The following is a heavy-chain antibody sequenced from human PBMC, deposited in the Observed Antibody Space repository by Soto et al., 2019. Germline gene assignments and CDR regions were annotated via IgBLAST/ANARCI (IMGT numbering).Heavy chain of an antibody. CDR1: GGSISSGDYY. CDR3: ARAAGYCSGGSCYSFVYYYYGMDV. Sequence: SETLSLTCTVSGGSISSGDYYWSWIRQPPGKGLEWIGYIYYSGSTYYNPSLKSRVTISVDTSKNQFSLKLSSVTAADTAVYYCARAAGYCSGGSCYSFVYYYYGMDVWGQGTTVTVSS. J-gene: IGHJ6*02. CDR2: IYYSGST. V-gene: IGHV4-30-4*01. D-gene: IGHD2-15*01.